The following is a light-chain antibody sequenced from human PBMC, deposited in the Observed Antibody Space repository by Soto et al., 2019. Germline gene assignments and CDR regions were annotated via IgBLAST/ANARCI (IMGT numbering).Light chain of an antibody. V-gene: IGKV3-11*01. CDR2: DAS. CDR3: QQRSNWLLFT. Sequence: EIVLTQSPATLSLSPGERATLSCRASQSVSSYLAWYQQKPGQAPRLLIYDASNRATVITARFSGSGSGTAFTLTIISLEPEDFAVYYCQQRSNWLLFTFGPGTKVDIK. CDR1: QSVSSY. J-gene: IGKJ3*01.